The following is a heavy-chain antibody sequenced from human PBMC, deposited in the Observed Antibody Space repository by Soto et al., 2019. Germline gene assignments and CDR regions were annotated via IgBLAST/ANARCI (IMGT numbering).Heavy chain of an antibody. V-gene: IGHV1-8*01. D-gene: IGHD6-25*01. J-gene: IGHJ6*03. Sequence: GASVKVSCKASGYTFTNYNINWVRQATGQGLEWMGWMNPNTGNTGYAEKFQGRVTMTRNSSINTAYMELSGLRSDDTAVYYCAREAASDPSFYYHYMDVWSKGTTVTVSS. CDR1: GYTFTNYN. CDR2: MNPNTGNT. CDR3: AREAASDPSFYYHYMDV.